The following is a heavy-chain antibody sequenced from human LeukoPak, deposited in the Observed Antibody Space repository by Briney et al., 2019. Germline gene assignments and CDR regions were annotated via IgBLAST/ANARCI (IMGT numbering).Heavy chain of an antibody. CDR1: DYTFISYA. CDR2: TSAYNGNT. Sequence: ASVSVSYTASDYTFISYAFSWVRQAPGQGLEWMGWTSAYNGNTNYAQKLQGRVTMTTDTSTSTAYMELRSLRSDDTAVYYCARCLGTLYSSSWYGWFDPWGQGTLVTVSS. V-gene: IGHV1-18*01. J-gene: IGHJ5*02. D-gene: IGHD6-13*01. CDR3: ARCLGTLYSSSWYGWFDP.